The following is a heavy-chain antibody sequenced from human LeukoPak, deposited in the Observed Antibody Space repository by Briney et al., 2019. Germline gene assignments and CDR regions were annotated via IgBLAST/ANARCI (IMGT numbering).Heavy chain of an antibody. CDR2: ISAYNGNT. J-gene: IGHJ6*03. CDR1: GYTFTSYG. D-gene: IGHD2-15*01. V-gene: IGHV1-18*01. CDR3: ATYSSGGYYYYMDV. Sequence: ASVKVSCKASGYTFTSYGISWVRQAPGQGLEWMGWISAYNGNTNYAQKLQGRVTMTTDTSTSTAYMELRSLRSDDTAVYYCATYSSGGYYYYMDVWGKGTTVTVSS.